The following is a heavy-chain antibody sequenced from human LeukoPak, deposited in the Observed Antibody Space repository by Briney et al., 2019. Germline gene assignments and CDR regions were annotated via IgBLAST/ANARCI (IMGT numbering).Heavy chain of an antibody. CDR2: IYYSGST. V-gene: IGHV4-31*03. J-gene: IGHJ5*02. Sequence: SSETLSLTCTVSGGSISSGGYYWSWIRQHPGKGLEWIGYIYYSGSTYYNPSLKSRVTISVDTSKNRFSLKLSSVTAADTAVYYCARGYYYGSGSYRNWFDPWGQGTLVTVSS. CDR3: ARGYYYGSGSYRNWFDP. CDR1: GGSISSGGYY. D-gene: IGHD3-10*01.